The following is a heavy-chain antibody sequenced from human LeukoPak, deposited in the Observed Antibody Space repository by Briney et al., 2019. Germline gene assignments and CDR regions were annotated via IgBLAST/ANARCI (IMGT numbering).Heavy chain of an antibody. V-gene: IGHV4-59*01. J-gene: IGHJ4*02. D-gene: IGHD2-2*01. CDR1: GGSISSYY. CDR2: IYSSGTT. Sequence: SETLSLTCTVSGGSISSYYWSWIRQPPGKGLEWIGYIYSSGTTAYNPSLKSRVTISVGTPKNQFSLKLSSVTAADTAMHYCARESRASRDFDYWGQGTLVSISS. CDR3: ARESRASRDFDY.